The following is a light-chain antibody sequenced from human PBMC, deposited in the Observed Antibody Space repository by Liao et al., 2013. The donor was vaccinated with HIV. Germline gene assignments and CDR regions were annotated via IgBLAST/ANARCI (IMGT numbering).Light chain of an antibody. J-gene: IGLJ2*01. CDR2: QDH. CDR1: KLGDRY. Sequence: SYELTQPPSVSVSPGQTASITCSGDKLGDRYASWYQHKPGQSPVVVIYQDHRRPSGIPERFSASNSGNTATLTISATQAVDAADYYCQLWDSSNDHPVFGGGTKLTRP. V-gene: IGLV3-1*01. CDR3: QLWDSSNDHPV.